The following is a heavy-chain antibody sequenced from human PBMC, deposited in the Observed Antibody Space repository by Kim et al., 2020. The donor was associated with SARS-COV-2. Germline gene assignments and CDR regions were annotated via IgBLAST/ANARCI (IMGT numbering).Heavy chain of an antibody. D-gene: IGHD3-16*01. CDR3: ARDWGDD. CDR2: IRHDGNDI. CDR1: GLPFEIYW. Sequence: GGSLRLSCAASGLPFEIYWMAWVRQAPGKGPEWVAYIRHDGNDIYYGDSVKGRFTISRDNAKNSLYLQMNSLRVEDTAIYYCARDWGDDWGKGTLVTVSS. J-gene: IGHJ4*02. V-gene: IGHV3-7*01.